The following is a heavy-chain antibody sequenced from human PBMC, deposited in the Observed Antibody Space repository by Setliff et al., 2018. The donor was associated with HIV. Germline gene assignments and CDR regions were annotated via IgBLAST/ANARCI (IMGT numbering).Heavy chain of an antibody. J-gene: IGHJ4*02. CDR3: ARGGRVDESRGYYYPLMY. D-gene: IGHD3-22*01. CDR2: SNPSSRTT. Sequence: GASVKVSCKSSGYIFTTHYIHWVRQAPGQGIEWMGMSNPSSRTTIYAQKFRGRMTLTKDKSTTTVCMELSSLRSDDTAVYYCARGGRVDESRGYYYPLMYWGQGTLVTVSS. V-gene: IGHV1-46*01. CDR1: GYIFTTHY.